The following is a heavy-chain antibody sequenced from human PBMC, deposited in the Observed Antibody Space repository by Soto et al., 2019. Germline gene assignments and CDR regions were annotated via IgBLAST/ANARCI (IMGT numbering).Heavy chain of an antibody. CDR3: PAAVPAEYVFPYYYMDV. J-gene: IGHJ6*03. Sequence: SETLSLTCTVSGASISSYHWSWIRQTPGKGLEWIGYIYYSGSANYNPSLKSRVTFSVDTSKDQVSLKLSSVTAADTGVYYCPAAVPAEYVFPYYYMDVWGKGTTVTVSS. CDR1: GASISSYH. CDR2: IYYSGSA. V-gene: IGHV4-59*01. D-gene: IGHD3-16*01.